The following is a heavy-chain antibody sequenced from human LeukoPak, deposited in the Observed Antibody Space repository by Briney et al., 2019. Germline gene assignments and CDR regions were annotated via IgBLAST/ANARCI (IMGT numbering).Heavy chain of an antibody. CDR1: GYTFTGYY. Sequence: ASVKVSCKASGYTFTGYYMHWVRQAPGQGLEWMGRINPNSGGTNYAQKFQGRVTITTDESTSTAYMELSSLRSEDTAVYYCARESVLDTAMVKYFDYWGQGTLVTVSS. CDR3: ARESVLDTAMVKYFDY. CDR2: INPNSGGT. D-gene: IGHD5-18*01. V-gene: IGHV1-2*06. J-gene: IGHJ4*02.